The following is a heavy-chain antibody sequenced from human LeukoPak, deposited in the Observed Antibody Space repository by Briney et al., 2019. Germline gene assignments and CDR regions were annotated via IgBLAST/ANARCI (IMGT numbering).Heavy chain of an antibody. D-gene: IGHD2-15*01. J-gene: IGHJ4*02. CDR1: GYTFTSYG. V-gene: IGHV1-18*01. CDR2: ISAYNGNT. CDR3: ARGSPYCSGGSCYSSLNY. Sequence: ASVKVSCKASGYTFTSYGISWVRQAPGQGLEWMGRISAYNGNTNYAQKLQGRVTMTTDTSTSTAYMELRSLRSDDTAVYYCARGSPYCSGGSCYSSLNYWGQGTLVTVSS.